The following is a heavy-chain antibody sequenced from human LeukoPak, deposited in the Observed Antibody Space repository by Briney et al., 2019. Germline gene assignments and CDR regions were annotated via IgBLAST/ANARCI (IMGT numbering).Heavy chain of an antibody. D-gene: IGHD4-17*01. CDR2: INPSGGST. Sequence: GASVKVSCKASGYTFTSYYMHWVRQAPGQGLEWMGIINPSGGSTSYAQKFQGRVTMTRDMSTSTVYMELSSLRSEDTAVYYCARHDYGDQWAFDIWGQGTMVTVSS. CDR1: GYTFTSYY. V-gene: IGHV1-46*01. CDR3: ARHDYGDQWAFDI. J-gene: IGHJ3*02.